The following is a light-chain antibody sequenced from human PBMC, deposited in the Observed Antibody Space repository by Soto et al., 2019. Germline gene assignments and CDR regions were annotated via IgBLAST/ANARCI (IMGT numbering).Light chain of an antibody. V-gene: IGLV2-23*02. Sequence: QSVLTQPASVYGSPGQSITISCTGTSSDVGSYNLVSWYQQHPGRAPKLMIYEVSKRPSGVSNRFSGSKSGNTASLTISGLQAEDEADYYCCSYAGSSTFYVFGTGTKVTV. CDR2: EVS. CDR1: SSDVGSYNL. CDR3: CSYAGSSTFYV. J-gene: IGLJ1*01.